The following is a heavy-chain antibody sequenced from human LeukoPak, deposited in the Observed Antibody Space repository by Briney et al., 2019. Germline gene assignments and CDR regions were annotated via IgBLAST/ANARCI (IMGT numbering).Heavy chain of an antibody. CDR1: GYTFTSYY. D-gene: IGHD3-10*01. CDR3: ARDRIYYGSGTDAFDI. V-gene: IGHV1-2*02. Sequence: ASVKVSCKASGYTFTSYYMHWVRQAPGQGLEWMGWINPDSGGTNYAQKFQGRVTMTRDTSISTAYMELSRLKSDDAAMFYCARDRIYYGSGTDAFDIWGQGTMVTVSS. CDR2: INPDSGGT. J-gene: IGHJ3*02.